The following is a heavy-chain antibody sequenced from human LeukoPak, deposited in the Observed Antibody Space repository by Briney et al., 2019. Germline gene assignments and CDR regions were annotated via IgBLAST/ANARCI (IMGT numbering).Heavy chain of an antibody. CDR1: GGTFSSYA. Sequence: SVKVSCKASGGTFSSYAISWVRQAPGQGLEWMGGIIPIFGTANYAQKFQGRVTITADESTSTAYMELSSLRSEDTAVYYCARGPPNYYGSGSSLDYWGQGTLVTVSS. CDR3: ARGPPNYYGSGSSLDY. CDR2: IIPIFGTA. D-gene: IGHD3-10*01. J-gene: IGHJ4*02. V-gene: IGHV1-69*01.